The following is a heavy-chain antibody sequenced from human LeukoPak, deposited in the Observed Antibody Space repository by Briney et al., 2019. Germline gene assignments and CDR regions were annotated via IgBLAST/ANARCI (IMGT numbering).Heavy chain of an antibody. CDR3: ARDRPTGASRVFLVQ. V-gene: IGHV3-21*01. CDR2: MSSGGTYI. J-gene: IGHJ4*02. CDR1: GFPYSSFA. Sequence: GGSLRLFCEASGFPYSSFAMTCVRQAPGKGLEWVSSMSSGGTYIYYPDSVRGRFTISRDNAKNSMYLLMNNLRTEDTGVYYCARDRPTGASRVFLVQWGQGTLVTVSS. D-gene: IGHD3-3*01.